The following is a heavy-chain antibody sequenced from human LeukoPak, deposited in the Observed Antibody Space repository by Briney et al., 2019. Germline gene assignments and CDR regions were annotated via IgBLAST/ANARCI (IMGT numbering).Heavy chain of an antibody. Sequence: GRSLRLSCAASGFTFSSYGMHWVRQAPGKGLEWVAVISYDGSNKYYADSVKGRFTISRDNSKNTLYLQMNSLRAEDTAVYYCAREAILTGYPYIPYYFDYWGQGTLVTVSS. CDR1: GFTFSSYG. V-gene: IGHV3-30*03. CDR3: AREAILTGYPYIPYYFDY. D-gene: IGHD3-9*01. CDR2: ISYDGSNK. J-gene: IGHJ4*02.